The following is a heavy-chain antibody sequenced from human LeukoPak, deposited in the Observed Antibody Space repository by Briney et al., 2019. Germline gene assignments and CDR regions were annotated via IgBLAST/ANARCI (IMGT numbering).Heavy chain of an antibody. J-gene: IGHJ3*02. CDR1: GGSISSYY. CDR3: ARGLWFGEGAFDI. CDR2: IYYSGST. V-gene: IGHV4-59*01. Sequence: SETLSLICTVSGGSISSYYWSWIRQPPGKGLEGIGYIYYSGSTNYNPSLKSRVTISVDTSKNQFSLKLSSVTAADTAVYYCARGLWFGEGAFDIWGQGTMVTVSS. D-gene: IGHD3-10*01.